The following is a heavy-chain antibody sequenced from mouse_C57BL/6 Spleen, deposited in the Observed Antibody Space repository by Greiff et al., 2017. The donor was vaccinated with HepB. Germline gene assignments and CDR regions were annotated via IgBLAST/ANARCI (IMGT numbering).Heavy chain of an antibody. CDR2: ISSGGDYI. Sequence: EVMLVESGEGLVKPGGSLKLSCAASGFTFSSYAMSWVRQTPEKRLEWVAYISSGGDYIYYADTVKGRFTISRDNARNTLYLKMSSLKSEDTAMYYCTRDPYYYGSSYWYFDVWGTGTTVTVSS. CDR1: GFTFSSYA. D-gene: IGHD1-1*01. J-gene: IGHJ1*03. V-gene: IGHV5-9-1*02. CDR3: TRDPYYYGSSYWYFDV.